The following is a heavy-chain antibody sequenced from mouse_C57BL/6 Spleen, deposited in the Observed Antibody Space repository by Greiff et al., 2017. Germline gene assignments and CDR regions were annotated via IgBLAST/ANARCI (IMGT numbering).Heavy chain of an antibody. J-gene: IGHJ3*01. D-gene: IGHD2-4*01. CDR2: INYDGSST. CDR1: GFTFSDYY. V-gene: IGHV5-16*01. CDR3: ARDGGYDYDDAGFAY. Sequence: EVMLVESEGGLVQPGSSMKLSCTASGFTFSDYYMAWVRQVPEKGLEWVANINYDGSSTYYLDSLKSRFIISRDNAKNILYLQMSSLKSEDTATYYCARDGGYDYDDAGFAYWGQGTLVTVSA.